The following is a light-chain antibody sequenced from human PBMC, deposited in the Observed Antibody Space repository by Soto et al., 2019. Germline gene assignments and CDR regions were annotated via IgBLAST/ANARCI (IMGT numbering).Light chain of an antibody. CDR1: SSNIGANYD. CDR2: GNS. J-gene: IGLJ2*01. CDR3: QSYDSSLRNVI. Sequence: QTVVPQPPSVSGAPGQGVTISCTGGSSNIGANYDVHWYQQLPGTAPKVLIYGNSNRPSGVPDRFSGSKSGTSASLAITGLQVEDEADYYCQSYDSSLRNVIFGGGTKLTVL. V-gene: IGLV1-40*01.